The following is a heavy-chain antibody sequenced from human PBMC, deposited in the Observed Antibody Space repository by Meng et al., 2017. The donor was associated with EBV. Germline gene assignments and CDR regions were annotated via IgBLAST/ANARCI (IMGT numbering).Heavy chain of an antibody. J-gene: IGHJ4*02. D-gene: IGHD5-12*01. CDR1: GFSVSSNY. CDR3: AKHRLGPLDY. Sequence: EVRRVEFGGGLNTPSRSLSLSGAASGFSVSSNYMHWVRQAPGKGLEWVSVIYSGGSTYYADSVKGRFTISRDNSKNTLYLQMNSLRAEDTAVYYCAKHRLGPLDYWGQGTLVTVSS. V-gene: IGHV3-53*01. CDR2: IYSGGST.